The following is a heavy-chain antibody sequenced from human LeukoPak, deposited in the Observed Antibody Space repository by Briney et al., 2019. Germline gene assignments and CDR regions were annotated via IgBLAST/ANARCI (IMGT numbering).Heavy chain of an antibody. CDR1: GDSITSSNW. CDR3: ARIYCGSSSCYYFDY. D-gene: IGHD2-2*01. J-gene: IGHJ4*02. CDR2: IYHSGSA. V-gene: IGHV4/OR15-8*01. Sequence: PSETLSLTCAVSGDSITSSNWWTWVRQPPGKGLEWIGEIYHSGSANYNPSLQSRVTMSVDKSKNLFSLKLTSVTAADTAMCYCARIYCGSSSCYYFDYWGQGILVTVSS.